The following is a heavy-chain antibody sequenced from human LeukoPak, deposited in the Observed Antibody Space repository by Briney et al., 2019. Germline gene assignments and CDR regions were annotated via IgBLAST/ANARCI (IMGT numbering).Heavy chain of an antibody. Sequence: PSETLSLTCTVSGYSISTGYYWDWIRQPPGKGLEWIGTFYHGGSTYYNPSLKSRVTISVDTSKNQFSLKLSSVTAADTAVYYCARATHAGSGWFFFDYWGQGTLVTVSS. J-gene: IGHJ4*02. D-gene: IGHD6-19*01. V-gene: IGHV4-38-2*02. CDR1: GYSISTGYY. CDR2: FYHGGST. CDR3: ARATHAGSGWFFFDY.